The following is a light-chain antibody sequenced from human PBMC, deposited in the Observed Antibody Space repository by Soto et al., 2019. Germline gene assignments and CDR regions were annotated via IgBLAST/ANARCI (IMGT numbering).Light chain of an antibody. J-gene: IGKJ1*01. CDR2: GAS. Sequence: ILMAHSPATLSVSRGDIATLSFGASQSVSNNLAWYQQRPGQAPRLLIYGASTRATGIPARFSGSGSGTEFTLTISSLQSEDVAVYYCQQYYRSPRTFGQGTKVDIK. CDR1: QSVSNN. V-gene: IGKV3-15*01. CDR3: QQYYRSPRT.